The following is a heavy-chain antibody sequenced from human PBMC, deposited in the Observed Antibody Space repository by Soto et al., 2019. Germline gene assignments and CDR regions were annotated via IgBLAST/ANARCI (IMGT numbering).Heavy chain of an antibody. J-gene: IGHJ6*03. D-gene: IGHD2-2*01. V-gene: IGHV1-18*01. CDR1: GYTFTSYG. CDR2: ISAYNGNT. Sequence: QVQLVQSGAEVKKPGASVKVSCKASGYTFTSYGISWVRQAPGQGLEWMGWISAYNGNTNYAQKLQGRVTMTTDTSTSTAYMELRSMRSADTAVYYCARDRDIVVVPAPSYYYYYYMDVWGKGTTVTVSS. CDR3: ARDRDIVVVPAPSYYYYYYMDV.